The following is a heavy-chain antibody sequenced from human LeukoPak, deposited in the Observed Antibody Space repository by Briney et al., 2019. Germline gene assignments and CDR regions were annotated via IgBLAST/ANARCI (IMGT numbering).Heavy chain of an antibody. Sequence: GASVKVSCKASGYTFTGCYMHWVRQAPGQGLEWMGWINPNSGGTNYAQKFQGRVTITADKSTSTAYMELSSLRSEDTAVYYCARVVGSGSFGQLDYWGQGTLVTVSS. CDR1: GYTFTGCY. J-gene: IGHJ4*02. CDR2: INPNSGGT. CDR3: ARVVGSGSFGQLDY. D-gene: IGHD3-10*01. V-gene: IGHV1-2*02.